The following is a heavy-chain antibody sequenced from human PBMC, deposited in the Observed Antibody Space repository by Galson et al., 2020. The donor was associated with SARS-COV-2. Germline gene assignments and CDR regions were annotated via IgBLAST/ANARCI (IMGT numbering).Heavy chain of an antibody. CDR3: ARVVNQFDP. D-gene: IGHD6-6*01. J-gene: IGHJ5*02. Sequence: SETLSLTCTVPGRPMSTYHWTWFRQPPGKGLEWIGYIHYRGGTNYNPTLKSRVTISIDTANNQFSLQLNSVTAADTAVYYCARVVNQFDPWGQGTLVTVSS. V-gene: IGHV4-59*01. CDR1: GRPMSTYH. CDR2: IHYRGGT.